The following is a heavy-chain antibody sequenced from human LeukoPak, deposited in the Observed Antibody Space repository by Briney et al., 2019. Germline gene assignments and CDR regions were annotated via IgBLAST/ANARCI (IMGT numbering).Heavy chain of an antibody. CDR2: ISSSSNYI. Sequence: GGSLRLSCAASGFTFSSYSMNWVRQAPGKGLEWVPSISSSSNYIYYADSVKGRFTISRDNAKNSLYLQMNSLRAEDTAVYYCARHPERDYDYWGQGTLVTVSS. CDR3: ARHPERDYDY. D-gene: IGHD4-11*01. J-gene: IGHJ4*02. CDR1: GFTFSSYS. V-gene: IGHV3-21*01.